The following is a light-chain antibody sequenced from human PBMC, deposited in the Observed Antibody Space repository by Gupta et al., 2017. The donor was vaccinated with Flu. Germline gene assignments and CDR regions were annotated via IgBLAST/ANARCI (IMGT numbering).Light chain of an antibody. CDR2: VDN. CDR1: SGSIAINY. V-gene: IGLV6-57*01. CDR3: HCSDSNNIIVV. Sequence: NFMLTQPHSVSESPGKTVTISCTRSSGSIAINYVQWYQQRPGSSPTTVIYVDNERPPGAPDSFSGFSDSSSNNAAPLTIGLKTEEEADDYCHCSDSNNIIVVFGGGTKLTVL. J-gene: IGLJ2*01.